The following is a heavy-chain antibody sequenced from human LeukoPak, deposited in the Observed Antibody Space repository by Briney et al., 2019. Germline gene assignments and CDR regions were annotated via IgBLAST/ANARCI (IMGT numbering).Heavy chain of an antibody. V-gene: IGHV4-34*01. CDR2: INHSGST. CDR1: GGSFSGYY. J-gene: IGHJ5*02. Sequence: PSETLSLTCAVYGGSFSGYYWSWIRQPPGKGLEWIGEINHSGSTNYNPSLKSRVTISVDTSKNQFSLKLSSVTAADTAVYYCARELAYGSESYSPYNWFDPWGQGTLVTVSS. CDR3: ARELAYGSESYSPYNWFDP. D-gene: IGHD3-10*01.